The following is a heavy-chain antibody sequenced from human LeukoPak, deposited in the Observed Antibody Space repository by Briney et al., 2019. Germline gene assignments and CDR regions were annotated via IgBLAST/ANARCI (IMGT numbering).Heavy chain of an antibody. CDR2: ISGSGDST. D-gene: IGHD2-2*01. Sequence: PGGSLRLSCAASGFIFSSYGMTWVRQAPGKGLEWVSAISGSGDSTYYADSVKGRFTISRDNSRNTLYLQMNSLRAGDTAVYYCAKSFRSTSLDYWGQGTLVTVSS. J-gene: IGHJ4*02. V-gene: IGHV3-23*01. CDR1: GFIFSSYG. CDR3: AKSFRSTSLDY.